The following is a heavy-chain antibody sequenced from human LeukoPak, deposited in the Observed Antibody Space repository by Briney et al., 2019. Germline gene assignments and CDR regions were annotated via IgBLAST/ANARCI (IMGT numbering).Heavy chain of an antibody. CDR1: GFTFSSYG. J-gene: IGHJ4*02. D-gene: IGHD4-17*01. CDR2: IRYDGSNK. Sequence: PGGSLRLSCAASGFTFSSYGMHWVRQAPGKGLEWVAFIRYDGSNKYYADSVKGRFTISRDNSKNTLYLQMNSLRAEDTAVYYCAKDRYGDYGDEYYFDYWGQGTLVTVSS. CDR3: AKDRYGDYGDEYYFDY. V-gene: IGHV3-30*02.